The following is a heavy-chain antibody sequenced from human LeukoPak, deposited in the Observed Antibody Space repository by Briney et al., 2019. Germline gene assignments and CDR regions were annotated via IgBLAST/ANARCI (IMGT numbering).Heavy chain of an antibody. J-gene: IGHJ2*01. CDR1: GGSSSGYF. CDR2: MYSTGST. CDR3: ARHTPPRTYCGGDCYSLYFDL. D-gene: IGHD2-21*02. Sequence: MASETLSLTCTVSGGSSSGYFWSWIRQSPGKGLEWIGYMYSTGSTDYNPSLKSRVTISVDTSKNQFSLKLSSVTAADTAVYYCARHTPPRTYCGGDCYSLYFDLWGRGTLVTVSS. V-gene: IGHV4-59*08.